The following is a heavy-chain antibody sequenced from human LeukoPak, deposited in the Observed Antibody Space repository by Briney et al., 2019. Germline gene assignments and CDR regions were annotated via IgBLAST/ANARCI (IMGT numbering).Heavy chain of an antibody. V-gene: IGHV1-8*01. CDR3: ARALYFSSGWTPGY. CDR2: MNPNSGNT. CDR1: GYTFTSYD. J-gene: IGHJ4*02. D-gene: IGHD6-19*01. Sequence: ASVKVSCKASGYTFTSYDINWVRQATGQGLEWMGWMNPNSGNTGYAQEFQGRVTMTRNTSISTAYMELSSLRSEDTAVYYCARALYFSSGWTPGYWGQGTLVTVSS.